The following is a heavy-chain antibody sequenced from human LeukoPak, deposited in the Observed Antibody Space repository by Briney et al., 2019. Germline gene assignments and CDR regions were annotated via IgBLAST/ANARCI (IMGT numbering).Heavy chain of an antibody. Sequence: GRSLRLSCAASGFTFSSYGMHRVRQAPGKGLEWVAVISYDGSNKYYADSVKGRFTISRDNSKNTLYLQMNSLRAEDTAVYYCAKGEEVVTATLPFFDYWGQGTLVTVSS. J-gene: IGHJ4*02. CDR2: ISYDGSNK. CDR3: AKGEEVVTATLPFFDY. CDR1: GFTFSSYG. V-gene: IGHV3-30*18. D-gene: IGHD2-15*01.